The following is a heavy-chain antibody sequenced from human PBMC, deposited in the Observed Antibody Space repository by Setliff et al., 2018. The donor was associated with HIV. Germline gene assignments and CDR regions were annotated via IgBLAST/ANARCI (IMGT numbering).Heavy chain of an antibody. CDR3: ARRTEVGATVDD. CDR2: FMYTDIQYVNYLN. J-gene: IGHJ4*02. V-gene: IGHV4-30-4*01. Sequence: SETLSLTCAVSGASFVGDNHWGWIRQTPERGLEWNAYFMYTDIQYVNYLNYRNPSLASRLSISVNKSKNQLSLTLSSVTAADTAVYYCARRTEVGATVDDWGQGTLVTVSS. CDR1: GASFVGDNH. D-gene: IGHD1-26*01.